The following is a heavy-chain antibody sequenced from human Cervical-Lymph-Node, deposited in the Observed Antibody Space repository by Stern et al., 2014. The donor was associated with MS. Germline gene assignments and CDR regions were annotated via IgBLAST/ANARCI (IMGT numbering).Heavy chain of an antibody. D-gene: IGHD3-22*01. Sequence: QVQLQESGPGLVKPSGTLSLTCAVSGGSISSNNWWSWVRLSPGKGLEWIGGIFHNGSTKYHQYRKSRATISLDRSKNHFSLNLISVTAADTAVYYCAVYSYDASDYYYAGYFQQWGQGTLVSVSS. CDR3: AVYSYDASDYYYAGYFQQ. CDR1: GGSISSNNW. J-gene: IGHJ1*01. CDR2: IFHNGST. V-gene: IGHV4-4*02.